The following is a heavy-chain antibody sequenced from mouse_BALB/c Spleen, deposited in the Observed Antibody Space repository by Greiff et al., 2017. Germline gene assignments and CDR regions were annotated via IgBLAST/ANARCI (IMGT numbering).Heavy chain of an antibody. V-gene: IGHV1-5*01. D-gene: IGHD1-3*01. Sequence: EVQLQQSGTVLARPGASVKMSCKASGYSFTSYWMHWVKQRPGQGLEWIGAIYPGNSDTSYNQKFKGKAKLTAVTSASTAYMELSSLTNADSAVCYCTGWGVKWAMDYWGQGTSVTVSS. J-gene: IGHJ4*01. CDR3: TGWGVKWAMDY. CDR1: GYSFTSYW. CDR2: IYPGNSDT.